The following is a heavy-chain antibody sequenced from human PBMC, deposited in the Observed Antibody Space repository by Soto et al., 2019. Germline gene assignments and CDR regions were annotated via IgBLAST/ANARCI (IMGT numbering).Heavy chain of an antibody. CDR2: IYYSGST. CDR3: AKADHLLSYYFDY. J-gene: IGHJ4*02. V-gene: IGHV4-59*01. CDR1: GGSISPYY. Sequence: QVQLQESGPGLVKPSETLSLTCTVSGGSISPYYWSWIRQPPGKGLEWIGYIYYSGSTNYNPSLKSRVTISVDTSKNQFSLKLNSVTAADTAVYYCAKADHLLSYYFDYWGQGTLVTVSS. D-gene: IGHD2-2*01.